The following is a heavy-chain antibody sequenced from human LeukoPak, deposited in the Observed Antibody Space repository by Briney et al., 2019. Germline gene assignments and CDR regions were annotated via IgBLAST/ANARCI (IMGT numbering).Heavy chain of an antibody. V-gene: IGHV3-11*04. D-gene: IGHD3-3*01. CDR1: GFTFSDYY. Sequence: GGSLRLSCAASGFTFSDYYMSWIRQAPGKGLEWVSFISRSGSTIYYADSVKGRFTIARDNAKNSLYLQMNSLRAEDTAVYYCARDLRYYDFWSGYYRSRDAFDIWGQGTMVTVSS. CDR3: ARDLRYYDFWSGYYRSRDAFDI. J-gene: IGHJ3*02. CDR2: ISRSGSTI.